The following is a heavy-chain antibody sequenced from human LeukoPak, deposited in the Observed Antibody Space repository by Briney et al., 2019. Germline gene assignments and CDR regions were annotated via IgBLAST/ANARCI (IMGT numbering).Heavy chain of an antibody. CDR2: IRYDGSNK. Sequence: PGGSLRLSCAASGFTFSSYGMHWVRRAPGKGLEWVAFIRYDGSNKYYADSVKGRFTISRDNSKNTLYLQMNSLRAEDTAVYYCAKDRGVGADAATYFDYWGQGTLVTVSS. CDR1: GFTFSSYG. V-gene: IGHV3-30*02. J-gene: IGHJ4*02. CDR3: AKDRGVGADAATYFDY. D-gene: IGHD1-26*01.